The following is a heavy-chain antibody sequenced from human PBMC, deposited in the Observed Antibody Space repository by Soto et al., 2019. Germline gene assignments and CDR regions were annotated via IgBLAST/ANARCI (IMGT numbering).Heavy chain of an antibody. CDR3: ARDFKESQYYYYCMDV. CDR1: GFTFSSYS. V-gene: IGHV3-21*06. Sequence: EVQLVESGGGLVKPGGSLRLSCVVSGFTFSSYSMNWVRQAPGKGLEWVSSISSSSIYTYYADSVKGRFTISRDNAKNSVYLQMNSLIAEDTAIYYCARDFKESQYYYYCMDVWGKGTTVSVSS. J-gene: IGHJ6*03. D-gene: IGHD3-10*01. CDR2: ISSSSIYT.